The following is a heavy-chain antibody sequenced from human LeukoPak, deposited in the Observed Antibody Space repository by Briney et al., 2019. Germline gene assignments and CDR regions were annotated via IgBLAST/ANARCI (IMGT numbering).Heavy chain of an antibody. V-gene: IGHV3-23*01. D-gene: IGHD1-1*01. CDR1: GFTFSSYA. CDR3: AKFLSDSPYDGFDY. J-gene: IGHJ4*02. CDR2: ISGSGGST. Sequence: PGGSLRLSCAASGFTFSSYAMSWVRQAPGKGLEWVSAISGSGGSTYYAASVKGRLTISRDNSKNPLYLQMNSLRAEDTAVYYCAKFLSDSPYDGFDYWGQGTLVTVSS.